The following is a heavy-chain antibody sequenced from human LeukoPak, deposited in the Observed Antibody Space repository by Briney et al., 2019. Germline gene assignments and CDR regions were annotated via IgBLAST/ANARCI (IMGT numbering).Heavy chain of an antibody. Sequence: GGTLRLSCAASGFTFSSYGMHWVRQAPGKGLEWVAFIRYDGSNKYYADSVKGRFTISRDNSKNTLYLQMSSLKASDTAMYYCARQPGYCSGGSCYSEDYFDYWGQGTLVTVSS. CDR2: IRYDGSNK. CDR1: GFTFSSYG. CDR3: ARQPGYCSGGSCYSEDYFDY. V-gene: IGHV3-30*02. D-gene: IGHD2-15*01. J-gene: IGHJ4*02.